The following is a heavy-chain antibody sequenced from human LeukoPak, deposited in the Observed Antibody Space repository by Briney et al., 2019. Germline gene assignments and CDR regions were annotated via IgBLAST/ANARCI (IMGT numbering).Heavy chain of an antibody. CDR1: GGSISSYY. CDR3: ARDQGWYSSSASGYYYGMDV. CDR2: IYTSGST. V-gene: IGHV4-4*07. J-gene: IGHJ6*02. D-gene: IGHD6-6*01. Sequence: PSETLSLTCTVSGGSISSYYWSWIRQPAGKGLEWIGRIYTSGSTNYNPSLKSRVTISVDTSKNQFSLKLSSVTAADTAVYYCARDQGWYSSSASGYYYGMDVWGQGTTVTVSS.